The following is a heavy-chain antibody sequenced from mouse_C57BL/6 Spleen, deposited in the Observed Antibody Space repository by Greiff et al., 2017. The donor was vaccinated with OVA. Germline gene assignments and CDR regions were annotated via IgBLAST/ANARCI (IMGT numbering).Heavy chain of an antibody. CDR1: GYTFTSYW. Sequence: VQLQQSGAELVRPGSSVKLSCKASGYTFTSYWMDWVKQRPGQGLEWIGNIYPSDSETHYNQKFKDKATLTVDKSSSTAYMQLSSLTSEDSAVYYCARRNGYYHFDYWGQGTTLTVSS. CDR3: ARRNGYYHFDY. J-gene: IGHJ2*01. D-gene: IGHD2-3*01. CDR2: IYPSDSET. V-gene: IGHV1-61*01.